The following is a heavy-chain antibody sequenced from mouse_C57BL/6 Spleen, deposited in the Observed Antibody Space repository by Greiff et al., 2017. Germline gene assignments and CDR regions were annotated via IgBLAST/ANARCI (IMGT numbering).Heavy chain of an antibody. V-gene: IGHV1-53*01. Sequence: QVQLQQPGTELVKPGASVKLSCKASGYTFTSYWMHWVKQRPGQGLEWIGNINPSNGGTNYNEKFKSKATLTVDKSSSTAYMQLSSLTSEDSSVYYGARDDYDEDLYYFDYWGQGTTLTVSS. CDR3: ARDDYDEDLYYFDY. D-gene: IGHD2-4*01. J-gene: IGHJ2*01. CDR1: GYTFTSYW. CDR2: INPSNGGT.